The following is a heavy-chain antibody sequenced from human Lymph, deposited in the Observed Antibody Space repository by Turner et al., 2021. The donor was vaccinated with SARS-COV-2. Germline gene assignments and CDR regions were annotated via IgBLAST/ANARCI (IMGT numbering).Heavy chain of an antibody. CDR3: ARGPGGNYGPYFDY. CDR2: ISYDGSNK. J-gene: IGHJ4*02. V-gene: IGHV3-30-3*01. D-gene: IGHD3-10*01. CDR1: GFAFSTYA. Sequence: QVQLVESGGGVVQPGRSLRLSCAASGFAFSTYAMHWVRQAPGKWLEWVAVISYDGSNKYYADSVKGRFTISRDNSKNTLYLQMNSLRAEDTAVYYCARGPGGNYGPYFDYWGQGTLVTVSS.